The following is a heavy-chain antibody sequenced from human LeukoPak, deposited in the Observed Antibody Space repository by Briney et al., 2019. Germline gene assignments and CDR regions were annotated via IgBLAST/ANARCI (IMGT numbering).Heavy chain of an antibody. D-gene: IGHD5-12*01. J-gene: IGHJ4*02. CDR3: AREGEVATKGPRGTSFDY. CDR2: ISYDGSNK. V-gene: IGHV3-30*04. CDR1: GFTFSSYA. Sequence: GRSLRLSCAASGFTFSSYAMHWVRQAPGKGLEWVAVISYDGSNKYYADSVKGRFTISRDNSKNTLYLQMNSLRAEDTAVYYCAREGEVATKGPRGTSFDYWGQGTLVTVSS.